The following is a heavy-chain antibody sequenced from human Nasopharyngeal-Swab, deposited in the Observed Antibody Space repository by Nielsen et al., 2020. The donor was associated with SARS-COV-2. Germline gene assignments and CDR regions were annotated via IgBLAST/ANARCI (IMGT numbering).Heavy chain of an antibody. Sequence: SVTVSCKTSGGIFNSYTTSWVRQAPGQGLEWMGGTLPIFGTTNYAQKFQGRVTITADESSSTAYMELRSLTSEDTARYYCARGKTFCSGGHCPPPNWFDAWGQGTQVTVSS. V-gene: IGHV1-69*13. CDR2: TLPIFGTT. CDR1: GGIFNSYT. D-gene: IGHD2-21*02. J-gene: IGHJ5*02. CDR3: ARGKTFCSGGHCPPPNWFDA.